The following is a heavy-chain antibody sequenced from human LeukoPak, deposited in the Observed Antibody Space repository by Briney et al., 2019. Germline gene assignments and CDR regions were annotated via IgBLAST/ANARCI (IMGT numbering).Heavy chain of an antibody. CDR3: ATGPFSAFAI. CDR2: IHSDEIST. D-gene: IGHD1-14*01. J-gene: IGHJ3*02. V-gene: IGHV3-74*01. CDR1: GFTFSSYW. Sequence: PGGSLRLSCAASGFTFSSYWMHWVRQAPGKGLVWVSHIHSDEISTAYADSVKGRFTISRDNTKNTLYLQMNSLRVEDTAVYFCATGPFSAFAIWGQGTTLIVSS.